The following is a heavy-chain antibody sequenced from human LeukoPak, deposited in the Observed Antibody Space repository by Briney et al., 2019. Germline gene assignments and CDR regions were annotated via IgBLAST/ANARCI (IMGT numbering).Heavy chain of an antibody. Sequence: GGSLRLSCAASGFTFSSYSMNWVRQAPGKGLEWVSSISSSSSYIYYADSVKGRFTISRDNAKNSLYLQMNSLRAEDTAVYYCVRERIQLWLIEHAFDIWGQGTTVTVSS. V-gene: IGHV3-21*01. CDR2: ISSSSSYI. D-gene: IGHD5-18*01. J-gene: IGHJ3*02. CDR3: VRERIQLWLIEHAFDI. CDR1: GFTFSSYS.